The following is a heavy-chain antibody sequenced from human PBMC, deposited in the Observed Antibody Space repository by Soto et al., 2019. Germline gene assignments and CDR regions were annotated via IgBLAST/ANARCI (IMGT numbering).Heavy chain of an antibody. J-gene: IGHJ3*02. CDR3: AKDLMTTRGAFDI. D-gene: IGHD4-17*01. CDR1: GFTFSSYF. CDR2: ISDSDGGT. Sequence: AGGSLRLSCAASGFTFSSYFMSWVRQAPGKGLGWVSSISDSDGGTYYADSVKGRFTISRDNSKNTLYLQMNSLRAEDTAVYYCAKDLMTTRGAFDIWGQGTMVTVSS. V-gene: IGHV3-23*01.